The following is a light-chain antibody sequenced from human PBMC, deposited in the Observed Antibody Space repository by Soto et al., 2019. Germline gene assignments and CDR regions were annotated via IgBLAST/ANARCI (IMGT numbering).Light chain of an antibody. CDR1: QGIGSY. Sequence: IQLTQSPSSLSASVGDRVTITCRASQGIGSYLAWYQQKPGEAPKLLIFAASTLQSGVPSRFSGSGSGTDFTLTISGLQAEDFATYYCQQLSTYPSTFGGGTKVDIK. CDR2: AAS. J-gene: IGKJ4*01. CDR3: QQLSTYPST. V-gene: IGKV1-9*01.